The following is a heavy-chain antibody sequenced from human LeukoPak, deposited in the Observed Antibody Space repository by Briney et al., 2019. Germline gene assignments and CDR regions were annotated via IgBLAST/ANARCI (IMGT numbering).Heavy chain of an antibody. J-gene: IGHJ4*02. Sequence: PSETLSLTCAVSGGSINGSKWWNWVLQAPGKGLEWIVEIYHSGSASYNPSLKSRVAISVDKSKNQFSLQLRSVTAADTAVYYCASSSSTTVTFDYWGQGTLVTVSS. D-gene: IGHD4-17*01. V-gene: IGHV4-4*02. CDR3: ASSSSTTVTFDY. CDR2: IYHSGSA. CDR1: GGSINGSKW.